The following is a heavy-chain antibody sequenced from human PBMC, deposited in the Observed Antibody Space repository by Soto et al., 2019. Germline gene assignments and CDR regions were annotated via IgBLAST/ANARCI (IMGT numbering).Heavy chain of an antibody. CDR2: IYYSGST. V-gene: IGHV4-61*01. J-gene: IGHJ6*02. CDR3: ARDQSGTLYYYGMDV. Sequence: SETLSLTCTVSGGSVSSGSYYWSWIRQPPGKGLEWIGYIYYSGSTNYNPSLKSRVTISVDTSKNQFSLMLSTVTAADTAVYYCARDQSGTLYYYGMDVWGQGTTVTVSS. CDR1: GGSVSSGSYY. D-gene: IGHD1-1*01.